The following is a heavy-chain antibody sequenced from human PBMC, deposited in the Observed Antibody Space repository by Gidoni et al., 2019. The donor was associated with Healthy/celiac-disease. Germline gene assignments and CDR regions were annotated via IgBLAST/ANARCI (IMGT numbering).Heavy chain of an antibody. J-gene: IGHJ6*02. D-gene: IGHD3-3*01. CDR2: ISSSSSYI. V-gene: IGHV3-21*01. CDR1: GFTFLSYS. CDR3: ASYRRDFWSGYWVSDYYYGMDV. Sequence: EVQLVESGGGLVKPGGSLRPSCAPSGFTFLSYSLDWVRQAPGKGLDRASSISSSSSYIYYADSVKGRFTISRDNAKNSLYLQMNSLRAEDTAVYYCASYRRDFWSGYWVSDYYYGMDVWGQGTTVTVSS.